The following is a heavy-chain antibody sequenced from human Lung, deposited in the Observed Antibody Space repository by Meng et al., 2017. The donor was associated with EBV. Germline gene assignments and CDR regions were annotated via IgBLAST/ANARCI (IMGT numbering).Heavy chain of an antibody. CDR2: ISGSGNRK. D-gene: IGHD3-22*01. CDR1: GFTFNYYY. J-gene: IGHJ5*02. CDR3: ARDPNSSGYGENWFDP. V-gene: IGHV3-11*01. Sequence: QVELVESGGGLVKPGGSLRLSCAASGFTFNYYYMNWIRQAPGKGLEWLSYISGSGNRKYYADSVRGRFTISRDNAKNSLYLQMDSLRAEDTAVYFCARDPNSSGYGENWFDPWGQGTLVTVSS.